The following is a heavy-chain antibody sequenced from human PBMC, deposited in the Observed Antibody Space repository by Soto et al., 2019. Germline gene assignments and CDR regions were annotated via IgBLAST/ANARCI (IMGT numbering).Heavy chain of an antibody. Sequence: SETLSLTCTVSGGSISSYYWSWIRQPPGKGLEWIGYIYYSGSTNYNPSLKSRVTISVDTSKNQFSLKLSSVTAADTAVYYCARDHQFGSNWAFDYWGPGAMVTSP. CDR1: GGSISSYY. D-gene: IGHD6-13*01. CDR3: ARDHQFGSNWAFDY. J-gene: IGHJ4*02. CDR2: IYYSGST. V-gene: IGHV4-59*01.